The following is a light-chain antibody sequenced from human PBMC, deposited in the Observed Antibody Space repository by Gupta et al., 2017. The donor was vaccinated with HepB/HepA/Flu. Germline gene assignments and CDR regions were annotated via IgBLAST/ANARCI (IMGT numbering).Light chain of an antibody. Sequence: AIQFTQSPSSLSASVGDRVTITCRASQGISSALAWYQQRPEEPPKLMINYASRGESEVPSRFSGSGEGTDFTLTSSSRQDEDFANYYVQQVYNHVTFGRGTKVEV. J-gene: IGKJ4*01. CDR2: YAS. V-gene: IGKV1D-13*01. CDR3: QQVYNHVT. CDR1: QGISSA.